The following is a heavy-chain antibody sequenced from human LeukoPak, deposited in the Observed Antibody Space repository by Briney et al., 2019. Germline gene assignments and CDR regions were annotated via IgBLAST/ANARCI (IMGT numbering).Heavy chain of an antibody. D-gene: IGHD6-19*01. CDR3: VKSPGSGWPV. CDR1: GFTFSSFA. J-gene: IGHJ4*02. Sequence: GGSLRLSCAASGFTFSSFAMHWVRQAPGKGLEYLSAIYSDGSRTYYADSVKGRFTISRDNSKNTLYFEISSLRVEDTAVYYCVKSPGSGWPVWGQGTLLTVSS. V-gene: IGHV3-64D*06. CDR2: IYSDGSRT.